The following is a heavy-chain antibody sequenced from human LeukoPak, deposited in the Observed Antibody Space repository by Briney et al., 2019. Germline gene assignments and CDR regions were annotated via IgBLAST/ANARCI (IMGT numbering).Heavy chain of an antibody. CDR2: INHSGST. Sequence: SETLSLTCAVYGGSFSGYYWSWIRQPPGKGLEWIGEINHSGSTKYNPSLKSRVTISVDKPKNQFSLKLCSVTAADTAVYYCAGLQPGPYGYYYYDLDVWGQGTTVTVSS. CDR1: GGSFSGYY. V-gene: IGHV4-34*01. D-gene: IGHD4-17*01. CDR3: AGLQPGPYGYYYYDLDV. J-gene: IGHJ6*02.